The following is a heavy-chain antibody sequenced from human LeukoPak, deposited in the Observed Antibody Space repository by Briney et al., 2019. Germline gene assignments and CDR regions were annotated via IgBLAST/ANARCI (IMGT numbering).Heavy chain of an antibody. Sequence: GGSLRLSCAASGFTFSSYEMNWVRQAPGKGLEWVSYISSSGSTTYYADSVKGRFTISRDNAKNSLYLQMNSLRAEDTAVYYCARDAVLISVAGMVWFDPWGQGTLVTVSS. V-gene: IGHV3-48*03. CDR1: GFTFSSYE. CDR3: ARDAVLISVAGMVWFDP. D-gene: IGHD6-19*01. J-gene: IGHJ5*02. CDR2: ISSSGSTT.